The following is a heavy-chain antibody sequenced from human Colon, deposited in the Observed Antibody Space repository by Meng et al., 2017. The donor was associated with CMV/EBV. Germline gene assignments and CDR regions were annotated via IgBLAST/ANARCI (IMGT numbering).Heavy chain of an antibody. D-gene: IGHD3-22*01. CDR3: AKADYYDGSGYYFDY. CDR1: GFTCSAYA. V-gene: IGHV3-23*01. J-gene: IGHJ4*02. CDR2: ISGTGGNT. Sequence: SGFTCSAYAMSWVRQAPGKGLEWVSSISGTGGNTYYADSVKGRFTISRDDSHNTLFLHMNSLRAEDTAVYYCAKADYYDGSGYYFDYWGQGTLVTVSS.